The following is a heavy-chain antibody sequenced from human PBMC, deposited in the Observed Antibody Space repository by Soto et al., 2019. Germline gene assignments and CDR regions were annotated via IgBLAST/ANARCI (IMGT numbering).Heavy chain of an antibody. J-gene: IGHJ4*02. CDR1: GSTFSTYA. CDR2: ITGSGGGT. V-gene: IGHV3-23*01. CDR3: ATDYYFDY. Sequence: EVQLLESGGGLVQPGGSLRLSCAASGSTFSTYAMTWVRQAPGKGLEWVSLITGSGGGTYYADSVKGRFTISRDNSKNTLYLQMNSLRAEDTAVYYCATDYYFDYWGQGTLVTVSS.